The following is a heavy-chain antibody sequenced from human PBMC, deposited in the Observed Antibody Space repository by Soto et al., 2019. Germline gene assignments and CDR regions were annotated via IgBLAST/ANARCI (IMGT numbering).Heavy chain of an antibody. D-gene: IGHD1-26*01. CDR3: AKDGSHNFDY. CDR1: GFTFSHYA. Sequence: GGSLRLSCAASGFTFSHYAMHWVRQAPGKGLEWVALMSYDGSNEYYADSVKGRFTISRDNSKNTLYLQMNSLRAEDTAVYYYAKDGSHNFDYWGQGTLVTVSS. V-gene: IGHV3-30*18. J-gene: IGHJ4*02. CDR2: MSYDGSNE.